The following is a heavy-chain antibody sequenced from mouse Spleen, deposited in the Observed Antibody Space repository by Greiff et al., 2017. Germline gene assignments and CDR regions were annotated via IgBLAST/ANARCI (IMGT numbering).Heavy chain of an antibody. Sequence: EVQLVESGAELVKPGASVKLSCTASGFNINDTYMHWVKQRPEQGLEWIGRIDPANGNTKYDPKFQGKATITADTSSNTAYLQLSSLTSEDTAVYYCARGGEAWFAYWGQGTLVTVSA. CDR1: GFNINDTY. V-gene: IGHV14-3*02. CDR2: IDPANGNT. J-gene: IGHJ3*01. CDR3: ARGGEAWFAY.